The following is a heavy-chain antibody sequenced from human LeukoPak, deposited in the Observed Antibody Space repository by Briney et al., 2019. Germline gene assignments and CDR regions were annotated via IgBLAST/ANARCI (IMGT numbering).Heavy chain of an antibody. Sequence: PSETLSLTCAVSGGSISSGGYSWSWIRQPPGKGLEWIGYIYHSGSTYYNPSLKSRVTISVDKSKNQFSLKLSSVTAADTAVYHCARGVPVAGLDFWGQGTLVTVSS. CDR2: IYHSGST. V-gene: IGHV4-30-2*01. CDR3: ARGVPVAGLDF. J-gene: IGHJ4*02. CDR1: GGSISSGGYS. D-gene: IGHD6-19*01.